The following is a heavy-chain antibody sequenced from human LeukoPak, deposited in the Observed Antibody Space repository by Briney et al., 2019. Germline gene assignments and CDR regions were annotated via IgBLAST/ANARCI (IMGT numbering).Heavy chain of an antibody. CDR3: ARGRYSSGWYGENFDY. D-gene: IGHD6-19*01. CDR2: IYTSGST. CDR1: GGSISSGSYY. Sequence: SETLSLTCTVSGGSISSGSYYWSWIRQPAGKGLEWIGRIYTSGSTNYNPSLKSRVTISVDTSKNLFSLKLSSVTAADTAVYYCARGRYSSGWYGENFDYWGQGTLVTVSS. V-gene: IGHV4-61*02. J-gene: IGHJ4*02.